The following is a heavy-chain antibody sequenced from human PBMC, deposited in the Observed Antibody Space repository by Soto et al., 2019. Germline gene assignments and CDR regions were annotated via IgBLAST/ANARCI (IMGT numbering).Heavy chain of an antibody. CDR2: IYYSGST. J-gene: IGHJ4*02. V-gene: IGHV4-31*03. D-gene: IGHD1-1*01. Sequence: QVQLQESGPGLVKPSQTLSLTCTVSGGSISSGAYYWSWIRQHPGKGLEWIGYIYYSGSTYSNPSLKSRVAISVDKSKNPSSLKLSSVTAADTAVYYCAAVRQHYFDFWGQGTRVTVSS. CDR3: AAVRQHYFDF. CDR1: GGSISSGAYY.